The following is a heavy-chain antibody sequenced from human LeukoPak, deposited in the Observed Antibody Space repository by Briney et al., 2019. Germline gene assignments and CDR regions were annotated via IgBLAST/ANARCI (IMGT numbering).Heavy chain of an antibody. CDR2: INSDGSST. CDR3: ARDHAPYSHYYYYGMDV. J-gene: IGHJ6*02. D-gene: IGHD2-21*01. Sequence: GGSLRLSCAASGFTFSSYWMHWVRQAPGKGLVWVSRINSDGSSTSYADSVKGRFTISRDNAKNTLYLQMNSLRAEDTAVYYCARDHAPYSHYYYYGMDVWGQGTTVTVSS. CDR1: GFTFSSYW. V-gene: IGHV3-74*01.